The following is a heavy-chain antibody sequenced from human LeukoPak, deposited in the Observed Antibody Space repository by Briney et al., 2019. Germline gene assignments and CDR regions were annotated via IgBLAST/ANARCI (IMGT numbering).Heavy chain of an antibody. V-gene: IGHV3-23*01. CDR1: GFTLSSYA. CDR2: ISESGEKT. Sequence: GGSLRLSCAASGFTLSSYAMSWVRQAPGRGLEWVSAISESGEKTYYVDSVEGRFTISRDNSKNTLSLQMNNLRVDDTAIYYCSNSPPTYGDLDYWGQGTLVTVSS. D-gene: IGHD3-10*01. J-gene: IGHJ4*02. CDR3: SNSPPTYGDLDY.